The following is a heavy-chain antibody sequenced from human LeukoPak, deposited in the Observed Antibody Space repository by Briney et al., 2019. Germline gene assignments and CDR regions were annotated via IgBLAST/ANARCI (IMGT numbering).Heavy chain of an antibody. J-gene: IGHJ3*02. V-gene: IGHV7-4-1*02. Sequence: ASVTVSCKASGYTFSVYAVIWVRQAPGQGLEWMGWINTNTGNPTYAQGFTGRFVFSLDTSVSTAYLQISSLKAEDTAVYYCARPGSGYPHDAFDIWGQGTMVTVSS. CDR3: ARPGSGYPHDAFDI. CDR1: GYTFSVYA. CDR2: INTNTGNP. D-gene: IGHD3-3*01.